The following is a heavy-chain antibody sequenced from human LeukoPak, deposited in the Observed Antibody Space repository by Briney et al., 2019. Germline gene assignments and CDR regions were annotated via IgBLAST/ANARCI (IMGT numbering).Heavy chain of an antibody. CDR2: IIPIFGIA. CDR3: ARGDVDTAMVTPDY. Sequence: GSSVKVSCKASGGTFSSYAISWVRHAPGQGLEWMGRIIPIFGIANYAQKFQGRVTITADKSTSTAYMELSSLRSEDTAVYYCARGDVDTAMVTPDYWGQGTLVTVSS. D-gene: IGHD5-18*01. CDR1: GGTFSSYA. J-gene: IGHJ4*02. V-gene: IGHV1-69*04.